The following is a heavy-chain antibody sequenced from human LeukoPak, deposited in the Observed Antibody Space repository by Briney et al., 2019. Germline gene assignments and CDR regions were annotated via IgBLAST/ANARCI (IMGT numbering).Heavy chain of an antibody. CDR1: GFTFGDYA. V-gene: IGHV3-49*04. J-gene: IGHJ4*02. Sequence: GGSLRLSCTTSGFTFGDYAMSWVRQAPGKGLEWVGFIRSKGYGGTTEYAASVKGRFTISRDDSISTAYLQMNSLKTEDTAVYYCTRVRGYNYGYGDYWGQGTLVTVSS. D-gene: IGHD5-18*01. CDR2: IRSKGYGGTT. CDR3: TRVRGYNYGYGDY.